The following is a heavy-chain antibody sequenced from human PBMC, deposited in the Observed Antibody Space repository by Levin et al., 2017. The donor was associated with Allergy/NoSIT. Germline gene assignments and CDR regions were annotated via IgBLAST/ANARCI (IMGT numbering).Heavy chain of an antibody. CDR2: ISTSGYTT. CDR1: GFNFGDFY. J-gene: IGHJ4*02. CDR3: ARDRGTSTVTTNFDQ. Sequence: TGGSLRLSCAASGFNFGDFYMSWIRQAPGKGLEWVSYISTSGYTTYYADSVKGRFTISRDNGKNSLYLQMNSLTAEDTAFYYCARDRGTSTVTTNFDQWGQGTLLTVSS. V-gene: IGHV3-11*01. D-gene: IGHD4-17*01.